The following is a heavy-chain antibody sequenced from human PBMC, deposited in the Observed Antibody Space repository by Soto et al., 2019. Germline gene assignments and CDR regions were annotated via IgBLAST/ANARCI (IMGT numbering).Heavy chain of an antibody. V-gene: IGHV3-66*01. CDR3: ATYGWFGPFWY. D-gene: IGHD3-10*01. CDR2: IYTTGSA. CDR1: GFTVSSYH. J-gene: IGHJ4*02. Sequence: GGSLRLSCAASGFTVSSYHMSWVRQAPGKGLEWVSIIYTTGSADFADSVKGRFTISRDNSKNTLYLQMSSLRAEDTAVYFCATYGWFGPFWYWGRGTLVTVS.